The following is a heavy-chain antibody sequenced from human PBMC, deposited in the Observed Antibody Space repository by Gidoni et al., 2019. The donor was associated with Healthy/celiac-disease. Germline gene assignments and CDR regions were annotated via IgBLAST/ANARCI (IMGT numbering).Heavy chain of an antibody. D-gene: IGHD3-10*01. J-gene: IGHJ4*02. Sequence: QVQLVQSGAEVKKPGASVTVSSKDSGYTFTSSGISWVRQAPGQGLEWMGWNSAYNGNTNYAQKLQGRVTMTTDTSTSTAYMELRSLRSDDTAVYYCARDGLPSYYYGSGTKDYWGQGTLVTVSS. V-gene: IGHV1-18*01. CDR1: GYTFTSSG. CDR3: ARDGLPSYYYGSGTKDY. CDR2: NSAYNGNT.